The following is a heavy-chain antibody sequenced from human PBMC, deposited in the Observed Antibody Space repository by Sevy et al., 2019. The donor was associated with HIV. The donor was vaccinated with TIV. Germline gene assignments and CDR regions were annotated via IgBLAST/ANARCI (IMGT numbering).Heavy chain of an antibody. CDR3: ARSPATVPYYGMDV. D-gene: IGHD2-2*01. Sequence: GSLRLSCAASGFTFSSYGMHWVRQAPGKGLEWVAVIWYDGSNKYYADSVKGRFTISRDNSKNTLYLQMNSLRAEDTAVYYCARSPATVPYYGMDVWGQGTTVTVSS. CDR2: IWYDGSNK. CDR1: GFTFSSYG. J-gene: IGHJ6*02. V-gene: IGHV3-33*01.